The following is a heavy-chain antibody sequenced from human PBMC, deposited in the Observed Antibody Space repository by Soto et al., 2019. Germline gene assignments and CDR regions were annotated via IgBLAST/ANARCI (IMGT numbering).Heavy chain of an antibody. CDR2: IYYSGST. CDR1: GGSISSSSYC. CDR3: ARQDDSYGPLGMDV. V-gene: IGHV4-39*01. Sequence: PSETLSLTCTVSGGSISSSSYCWGWIRQPPGKGLEWIGSIYYSGSTYYNPSLKSRVTISVDTSKNQFSLKLRSVTAADTAVYYCARQDDSYGPLGMDVWGQGTTVTVSS. J-gene: IGHJ6*02. D-gene: IGHD5-18*01.